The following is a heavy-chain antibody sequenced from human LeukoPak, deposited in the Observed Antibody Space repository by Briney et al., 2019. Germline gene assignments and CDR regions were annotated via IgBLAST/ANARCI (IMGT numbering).Heavy chain of an antibody. V-gene: IGHV4-39*01. CDR3: ARHVFLGDYYHYYMDV. Sequence: PSETLSLTCTVSGGSISSSSYYWGWIRQPPGKGLEWIGSIYYSGSTYYNPSLKSRVTISVDTSKNQFSLKLSSVTAADTAVYYCARHVFLGDYYHYYMDVWGKGTTVTVSS. CDR1: GGSISSSSYY. J-gene: IGHJ6*03. D-gene: IGHD3-10*01. CDR2: IYYSGST.